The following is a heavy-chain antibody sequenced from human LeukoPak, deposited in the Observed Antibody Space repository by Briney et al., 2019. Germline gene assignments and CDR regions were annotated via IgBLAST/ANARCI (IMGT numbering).Heavy chain of an antibody. Sequence: PSQTLSLTCTVSGGSISSGSYYWSWIRQPAGKGLEWIGRIYTSGSTNYNPSLKSRVTISVDTSKNQFSLKLSSVTAADTAVYYCARVRTRYFDYWGQGTLVTVSS. CDR2: IYTSGST. D-gene: IGHD1-1*01. J-gene: IGHJ4*02. V-gene: IGHV4-61*02. CDR3: ARVRTRYFDY. CDR1: GGSISSGSYY.